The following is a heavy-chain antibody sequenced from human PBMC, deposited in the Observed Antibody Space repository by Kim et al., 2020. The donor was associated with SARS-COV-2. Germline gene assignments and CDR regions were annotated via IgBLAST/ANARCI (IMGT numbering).Heavy chain of an antibody. CDR3: AKAKERSIAARPGWFDP. CDR2: ISWNSGSI. J-gene: IGHJ5*02. Sequence: GGSLRLSCAASGFTFGDYAMHWVRQAPGKGLEWVSGISWNSGSIGYADSVKGRFTISRDNAKNSLYLQMNSLRAEDTALYYCAKAKERSIAARPGWFDPWGQGTLVTVSS. CDR1: GFTFGDYA. D-gene: IGHD6-6*01. V-gene: IGHV3-9*01.